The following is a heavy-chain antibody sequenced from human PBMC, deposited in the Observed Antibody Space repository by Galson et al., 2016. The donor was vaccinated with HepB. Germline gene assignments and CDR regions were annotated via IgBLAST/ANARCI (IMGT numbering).Heavy chain of an antibody. V-gene: IGHV4-31*11. J-gene: IGHJ4*02. CDR2: IYYSGST. Sequence: TLSLTCAVSGGSISSDGYYWTWIRQHPGKGLEWFGYIYYSGSTYYNPSLKSRVTISVDPSKNQFSLKLSSVTAADTAVYYCARGGEDSWSGTPLGYWGQGTLVTVSS. D-gene: IGHD3-3*01. CDR1: GGSISSDGYY. CDR3: ARGGEDSWSGTPLGY.